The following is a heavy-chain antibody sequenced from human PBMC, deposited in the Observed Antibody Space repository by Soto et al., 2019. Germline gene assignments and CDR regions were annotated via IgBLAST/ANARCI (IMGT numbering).Heavy chain of an antibody. CDR3: ARDISYGSGASDGY. D-gene: IGHD3-10*01. J-gene: IGHJ4*02. CDR2: ISNQNGGT. V-gene: IGHV1-18*01. Sequence: QVKLVQSGAELKKPGASVKVSCKATGYTFTSHGISWIRQAPGQGLEWMGWISNQNGGTNYAPKIQDRVTFTPDIPTTTAYLEMKSLTSDDTAVYYCARDISYGSGASDGYGGQGTLVTVSS. CDR1: GYTFTSHG.